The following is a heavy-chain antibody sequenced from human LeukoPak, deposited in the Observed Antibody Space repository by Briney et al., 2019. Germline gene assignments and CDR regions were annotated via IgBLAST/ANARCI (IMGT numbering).Heavy chain of an antibody. CDR2: IYSSGST. V-gene: IGHV4-4*07. CDR3: VRLHDAFDI. CDR1: GGSIINYY. J-gene: IGHJ3*02. Sequence: SETLSLTCTVSGGSIINYYWSWIRQPAGKGLEWIGRIYSSGSTNFNPPLRSRVTMSVDTSKNQFFLKVNSVTAADTAVYYCVRLHDAFDIWGQGTMVTVSS.